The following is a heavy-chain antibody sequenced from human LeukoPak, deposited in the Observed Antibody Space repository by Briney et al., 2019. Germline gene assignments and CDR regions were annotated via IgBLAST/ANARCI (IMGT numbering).Heavy chain of an antibody. Sequence: SVKVSCKASGGTFSSYAISWVRQAPGQGLEWMGGIIPIFGTANYAQKFQGRVTITADESTSTAYMELSSLRSEDTAVYYCARGRVPDYGDYPDSWLDPWGQGTLVTVSS. J-gene: IGHJ5*02. CDR2: IIPIFGTA. CDR3: ARGRVPDYGDYPDSWLDP. CDR1: GGTFSSYA. D-gene: IGHD4-17*01. V-gene: IGHV1-69*13.